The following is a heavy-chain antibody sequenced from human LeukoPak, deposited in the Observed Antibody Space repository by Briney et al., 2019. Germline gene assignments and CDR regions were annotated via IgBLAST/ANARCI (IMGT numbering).Heavy chain of an antibody. D-gene: IGHD3-22*01. J-gene: IGHJ5*02. CDR3: ASLDYYDSSGPFDP. Sequence: SETLSLTCTVSGGSISSYYWSWIRQPPGKGLEWIGYIYYSGSTNYNPSLKSRVTISVDTSKNQFSLKLSSVTAADTAVYYCASLDYYDSSGPFDPWGQGTLVTVSS. V-gene: IGHV4-59*01. CDR2: IYYSGST. CDR1: GGSISSYY.